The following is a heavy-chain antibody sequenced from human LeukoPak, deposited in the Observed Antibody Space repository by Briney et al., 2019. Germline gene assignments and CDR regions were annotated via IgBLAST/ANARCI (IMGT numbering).Heavy chain of an antibody. Sequence: SETLSLTCTVSGGSISSSSYYWGWIRQPPGKGLEWIGSIYYSGSTYYNPSLKSRVTISVDTSKNQFSLKLSSVTAADTAVYYCARQVGDDGYSYGYIFPVDYWGQGTLVTVSS. V-gene: IGHV4-39*01. J-gene: IGHJ4*02. CDR1: GGSISSSSYY. D-gene: IGHD5-18*01. CDR3: ARQVGDDGYSYGYIFPVDY. CDR2: IYYSGST.